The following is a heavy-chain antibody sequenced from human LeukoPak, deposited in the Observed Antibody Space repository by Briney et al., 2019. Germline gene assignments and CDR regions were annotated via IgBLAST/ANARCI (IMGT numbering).Heavy chain of an antibody. D-gene: IGHD6-19*01. CDR1: GYTFRNYG. CDR2: ISAYNGNT. Sequence: SVKVSCKASGYTFRNYGISWVRQAPGQGLEWMGWISAYNGNTNYTQKLQGRVSMTTDTSTSTAYMELRSLRSDDTAVYYCARGRGYGWEYYYYYYYMDVWGKGTTVTVSS. J-gene: IGHJ6*03. V-gene: IGHV1-18*01. CDR3: ARGRGYGWEYYYYYYYMDV.